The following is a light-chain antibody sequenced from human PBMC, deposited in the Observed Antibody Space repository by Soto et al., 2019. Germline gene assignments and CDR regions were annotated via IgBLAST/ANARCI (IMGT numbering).Light chain of an antibody. Sequence: VLTQSTGTLSLSPGERATLPCRASQSVSSSYLAWYQQKPGQAPRLLIYGASTRATGIPDRFSGSGSGTDFSLTISRLEPEDFAVYYCQQYGSSVTFGQGTRLEIK. V-gene: IGKV3-20*01. CDR3: QQYGSSVT. J-gene: IGKJ5*01. CDR1: QSVSSSY. CDR2: GAS.